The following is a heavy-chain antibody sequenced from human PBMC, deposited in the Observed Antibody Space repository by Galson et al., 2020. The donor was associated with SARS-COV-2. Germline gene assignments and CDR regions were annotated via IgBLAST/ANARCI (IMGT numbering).Heavy chain of an antibody. CDR1: GFTFSSYG. Sequence: GESLKISCAASGFTFSSYGMHWVRQAPGKGLEWVAVISYDGSNKYYEDSVKGRSTISRDNSKNTLYLQMNSLIAEDTAVYYCAREEIVVLDYWGQGTLVTVSS. CDR3: AREEIVVLDY. D-gene: IGHD3-22*01. V-gene: IGHV3-33*01. CDR2: ISYDGSNK. J-gene: IGHJ4*02.